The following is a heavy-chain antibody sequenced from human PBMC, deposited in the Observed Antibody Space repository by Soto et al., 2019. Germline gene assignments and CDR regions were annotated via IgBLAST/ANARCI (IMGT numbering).Heavy chain of an antibody. Sequence: GGSLRLSCAASGFTFSSYGMHWVRQAPGKGLEWVAVIWYDGSNKYYADSVKGRFTISRDNSKNTLYLQMNSLRAEDTAVYYCARDPPRGCTNGVCYRSYYYYGMDVWGQGTTVTVSS. D-gene: IGHD2-8*01. J-gene: IGHJ6*02. CDR3: ARDPPRGCTNGVCYRSYYYYGMDV. CDR2: IWYDGSNK. CDR1: GFTFSSYG. V-gene: IGHV3-33*01.